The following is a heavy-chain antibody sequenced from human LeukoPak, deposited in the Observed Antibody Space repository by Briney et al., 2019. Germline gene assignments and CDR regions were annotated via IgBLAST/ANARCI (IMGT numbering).Heavy chain of an antibody. CDR3: AKDLVTGSLDY. D-gene: IGHD3-10*01. CDR2: ISSSGSTI. J-gene: IGHJ4*02. Sequence: GGSLRLSCAASGFTFSSYEMNWVGQAPGKGMGWVSYISSSGSTIYYEDSVRGGFTIARDNSKNTLSLQMNSLRAEDTAIYYCAKDLVTGSLDYWGQGTLVTVSS. CDR1: GFTFSSYE. V-gene: IGHV3-48*03.